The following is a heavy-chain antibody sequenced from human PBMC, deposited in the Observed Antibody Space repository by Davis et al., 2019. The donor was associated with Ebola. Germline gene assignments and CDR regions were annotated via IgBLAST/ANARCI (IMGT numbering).Heavy chain of an antibody. CDR2: IKQDGSEK. V-gene: IGHV3-7*01. D-gene: IGHD3-9*01. J-gene: IGHJ3*02. CDR1: GFTFSSYW. Sequence: GESLKISCAASGFTFSSYWMSWVRQAPGKGLEWVANIKQDGSEKYYVDSVKGRFTISRDNAKNSLYLQMNSLRAEDTAVYYCARLRYFDSPTFDIWGQGTMVTVSS. CDR3: ARLRYFDSPTFDI.